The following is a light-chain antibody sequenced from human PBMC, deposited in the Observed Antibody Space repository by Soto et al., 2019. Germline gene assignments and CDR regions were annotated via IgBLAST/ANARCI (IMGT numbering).Light chain of an antibody. J-gene: IGLJ2*01. CDR2: GNN. CDR3: QSYDSSLRRL. CDR1: SSNIGAGYD. Sequence: QSVLTQPPSVSGAPGQRVTISCTGSSSNIGAGYDVHWYQQLPGTAPKLLIYGNNNRPSGVPDRFSGSKSGTSASLAITGLQAEDDADYSCQSYDSSLRRLFGRGTKLTVL. V-gene: IGLV1-40*01.